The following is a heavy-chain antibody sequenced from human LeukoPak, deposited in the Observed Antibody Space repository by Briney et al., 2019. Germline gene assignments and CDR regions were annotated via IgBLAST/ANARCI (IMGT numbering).Heavy chain of an antibody. CDR3: TRDLLLGTTVTTNFDY. Sequence: PGGSLRLSCAASGFTFSNYRMHWVRQGPGKGLEWVGFTRSKAYGGTTEYAASVKGRFTISRDDSKSIAYLQMNSLKTEDTAVYYCTRDLLLGTTVTTNFDYWGQGTLVTVSS. V-gene: IGHV3-49*04. D-gene: IGHD4-11*01. CDR2: TRSKAYGGTT. CDR1: GFTFSNYR. J-gene: IGHJ4*02.